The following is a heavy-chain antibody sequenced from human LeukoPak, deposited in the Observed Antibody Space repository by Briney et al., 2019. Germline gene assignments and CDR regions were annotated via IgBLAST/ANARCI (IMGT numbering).Heavy chain of an antibody. J-gene: IGHJ6*03. Sequence: PGGSLRLSCAASGFTFSTSIMSWVRQAPGEGLEWVSYITSSSSPIYYADSVKGRFTISRDNAKNSLYLQLNRLRAEDTAVYYCARVLRYCSGGNCYSGGLGYMDVWGKGTTVTISS. CDR3: ARVLRYCSGGNCYSGGLGYMDV. V-gene: IGHV3-48*01. D-gene: IGHD2-15*01. CDR1: GFTFSTSI. CDR2: ITSSSSPI.